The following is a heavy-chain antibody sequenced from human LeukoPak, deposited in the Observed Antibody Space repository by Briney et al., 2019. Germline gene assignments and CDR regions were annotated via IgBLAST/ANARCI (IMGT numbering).Heavy chain of an antibody. V-gene: IGHV3-74*01. Sequence: GGSLRLSCTASGFTFNTYWMHWVRQAPGKGLVWVSRINREGSTTTYADFVKGRFTISRDNSKNTLYLQMNSLRPEDTAFYYCAKSYDNGWYVCDYWGQGTLVTVSS. CDR2: INREGSTT. CDR3: AKSYDNGWYVCDY. D-gene: IGHD6-19*01. J-gene: IGHJ4*02. CDR1: GFTFNTYW.